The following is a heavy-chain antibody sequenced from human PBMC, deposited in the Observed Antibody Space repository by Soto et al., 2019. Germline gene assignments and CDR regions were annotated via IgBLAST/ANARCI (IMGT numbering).Heavy chain of an antibody. D-gene: IGHD2-21*02. V-gene: IGHV4-39*01. CDR3: ARHPSDFWFDP. CDR1: GGSISSSSYF. CDR2: IYYSGST. J-gene: IGHJ5*02. Sequence: QLQLQESGPGLVKPSETLSLTCSVSGGSISSSSYFWGWIRQPPGKGLEWIGSIYYSGSTYYNPSLKRRATVSVDTSKSQFSLKLSSVTAADTAVYYCARHPSDFWFDPWGQGTLVTVSS.